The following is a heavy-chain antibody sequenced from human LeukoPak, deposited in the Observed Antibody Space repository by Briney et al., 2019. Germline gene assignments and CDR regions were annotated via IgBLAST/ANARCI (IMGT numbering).Heavy chain of an antibody. CDR1: GFTFASHW. CDR3: VRDRGDY. Sequence: GGSLRLSCAASGFTFASHWMNWVRQAPGRGLEWVANIKLGGSEVYYAESVKGRFTISRDDAKNSLFLQMGSLRDEDTAIYYCVRDRGDYWGQGTLVTVSS. V-gene: IGHV3-7*01. CDR2: IKLGGSEV. J-gene: IGHJ4*02.